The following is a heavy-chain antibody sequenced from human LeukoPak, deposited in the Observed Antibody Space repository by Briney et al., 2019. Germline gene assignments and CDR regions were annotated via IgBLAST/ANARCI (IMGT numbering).Heavy chain of an antibody. CDR3: ARGATPPSYYDSSGYYDY. CDR2: IYYSGST. Sequence: SQTLSLTCTVSGGSISSGGYSWSWIRQHPGEGLEWIGYIYYSGSTYYNPSLKSRVTISVDTSKNQFSLKLSSVTAADAAVYYCARGATPPSYYDSSGYYDYWGQGTLVTVSS. V-gene: IGHV4-31*03. D-gene: IGHD3-22*01. J-gene: IGHJ4*02. CDR1: GGSISSGGYS.